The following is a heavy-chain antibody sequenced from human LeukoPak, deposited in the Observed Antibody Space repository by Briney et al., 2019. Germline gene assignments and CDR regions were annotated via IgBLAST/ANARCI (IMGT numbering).Heavy chain of an antibody. CDR3: ARGYSSGWYRSGWYFDY. J-gene: IGHJ4*02. CDR1: GGSISSYY. D-gene: IGHD6-19*01. Sequence: SETLSLTCTVSGGSISSYYWSWIRQPPGKGLEWIGYIYYSGSTNYNPSLKSRVTISVDTSKNQFSLELSSVAAAGTAVYYCARGYSSGWYRSGWYFDYWGQGTLVTVYS. V-gene: IGHV4-59*01. CDR2: IYYSGST.